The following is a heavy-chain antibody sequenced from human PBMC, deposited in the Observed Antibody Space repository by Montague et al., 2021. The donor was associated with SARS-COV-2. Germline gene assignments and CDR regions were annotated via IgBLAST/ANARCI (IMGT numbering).Heavy chain of an antibody. CDR2: INHGGST. CDR3: ARLRDGVVPSPILGVGPYYSYYYIDV. Sequence: SETLSLTCAVYGGSFNGNYWNWIRQPPGKGLEWIGEINHGGSTNYNPSLKSRLTISADTSKNQFSLKLTSVAAADTAVYYCARLRDGVVPSPILGVGPYYSYYYIDVWGKGTTVTVSS. CDR1: GGSFNGNY. J-gene: IGHJ6*03. D-gene: IGHD3-10*01. V-gene: IGHV4-34*01.